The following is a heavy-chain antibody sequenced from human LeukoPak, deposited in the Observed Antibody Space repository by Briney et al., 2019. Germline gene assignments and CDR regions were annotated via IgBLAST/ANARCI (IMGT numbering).Heavy chain of an antibody. V-gene: IGHV3-74*01. CDR3: AGGRLVATSKAVAIDY. Sequence: GGSLRLPCAASGFTFSNSWLHWVRQAPGKGLVWVSRINERRSSTSYADSVKGRFTISRDNAKNTLYLQMNNLRADDTAVYYCAGGRLVATSKAVAIDYWGQGTLVTVSS. D-gene: IGHD5-12*01. CDR1: GFTFSNSW. J-gene: IGHJ4*02. CDR2: INERRSST.